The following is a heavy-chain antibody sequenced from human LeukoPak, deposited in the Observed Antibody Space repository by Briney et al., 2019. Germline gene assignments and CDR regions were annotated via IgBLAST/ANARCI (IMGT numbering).Heavy chain of an antibody. CDR2: MYYTGST. J-gene: IGHJ4*02. Sequence: SETLSLTCTVSSGSIISSSYYWGWIRQPPGKGLEYIASMYYTGSTYYNPSLKSRVTMSVDTSKNQFSLKLSSVTAADTAVYYCARRSGLVGDPARFDFWGQGTLVTVSS. D-gene: IGHD3-16*01. CDR3: ARRSGLVGDPARFDF. CDR1: SGSIISSSYY. V-gene: IGHV4-39*01.